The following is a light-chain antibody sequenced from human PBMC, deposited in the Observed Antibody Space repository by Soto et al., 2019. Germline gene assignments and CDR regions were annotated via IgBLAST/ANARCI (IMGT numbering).Light chain of an antibody. Sequence: QSALTQPASVSGSPGQSITISCTGTSSDVGGHNYVSWYQQHPGKAPKLMIYEVTNRPSGISNRFSGSKSGNTASLTISGLQAEDEADYYCSSYVSSRTYVFGTGTKLTVL. CDR3: SSYVSSRTYV. CDR2: EVT. V-gene: IGLV2-14*01. CDR1: SSDVGGHNY. J-gene: IGLJ1*01.